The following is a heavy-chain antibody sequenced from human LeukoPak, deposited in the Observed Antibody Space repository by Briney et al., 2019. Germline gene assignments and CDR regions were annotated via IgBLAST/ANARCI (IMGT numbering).Heavy chain of an antibody. V-gene: IGHV3-53*01. J-gene: IGHJ4*02. CDR2: IYSGGNT. CDR3: ASTGKGRSFTVVTSLGSDLSVY. CDR1: GFTVSSNY. D-gene: IGHD4-23*01. Sequence: GGSLRLSCVASGFTVSSNYMNWVRRAPGKGLEWVSVIYSGGNTYYADSVRGRFTISRDNSKSTLYTQMNSLRVKDTAVYYCASTGKGRSFTVVTSLGSDLSVYWGQGTLVTVSS.